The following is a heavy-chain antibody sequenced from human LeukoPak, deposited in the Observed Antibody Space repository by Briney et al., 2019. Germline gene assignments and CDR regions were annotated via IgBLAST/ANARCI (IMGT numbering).Heavy chain of an antibody. V-gene: IGHV4-39*01. CDR2: IYYSGST. D-gene: IGHD2/OR15-2a*01. Sequence: SETLSLTCTVSGGSISSRSHYWGWIRQPPGKGLEWIGSIYYSGSTYYNASLKSRVTMSVDTPKNQFSLKLTPVTAADTAVYYCARIYGTTHVDYWGQGTLVTVSS. CDR1: GGSISSRSHY. J-gene: IGHJ4*02. CDR3: ARIYGTTHVDY.